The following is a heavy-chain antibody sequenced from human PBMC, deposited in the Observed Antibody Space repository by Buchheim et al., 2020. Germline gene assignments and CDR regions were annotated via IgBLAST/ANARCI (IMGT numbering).Heavy chain of an antibody. J-gene: IGHJ5*02. CDR2: INSDGSST. CDR3: AREFRYTMVRGVMGWFDP. CDR1: GFTFSSYW. D-gene: IGHD3-10*01. V-gene: IGHV3-74*01. Sequence: EVQLVESGGGLVQPGGSLRLSCAASGFTFSSYWMHWVRQAPGKGLVWVSRINSDGSSTSYADSVKGRFTIPRDNDKNTLYLQMNSLRAEDTAVYYCAREFRYTMVRGVMGWFDPWGQGTL.